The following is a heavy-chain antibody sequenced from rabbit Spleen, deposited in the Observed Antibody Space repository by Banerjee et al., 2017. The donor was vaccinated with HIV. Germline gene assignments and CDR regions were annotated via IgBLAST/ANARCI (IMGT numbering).Heavy chain of an antibody. CDR1: GFTLSTYW. Sequence: QEQLEESGGGLVRPEESLTLTCKVSGFTLSTYWICWVRQASGKGLEWIGCFYGGDTAINDYATWAEGRLTISKTSSTTVTLQMTGLTAADTATYLCARCNDGGGYYLNLWGPGTLVTVS. CDR2: FYGGDTAIN. J-gene: IGHJ4*01. CDR3: ARCNDGGGYYLNL. V-gene: IGHV1S45*01. D-gene: IGHD1-1*01.